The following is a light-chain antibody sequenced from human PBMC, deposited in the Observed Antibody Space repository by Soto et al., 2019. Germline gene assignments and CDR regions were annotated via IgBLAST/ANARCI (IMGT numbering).Light chain of an antibody. V-gene: IGKV3D-15*01. CDR1: ETVNSN. J-gene: IGKJ4*01. CDR2: GAS. CDR3: QQYNNWPRAT. Sequence: EVVMTQSPATLSVSPGERATLSCRASETVNSNLAWYQQKPGQAPRLLIYGASNRATGIPDRFSGSGSGTEFNITISSLQPEDFAVYYCQQYNNWPRATFGGGTKVDI.